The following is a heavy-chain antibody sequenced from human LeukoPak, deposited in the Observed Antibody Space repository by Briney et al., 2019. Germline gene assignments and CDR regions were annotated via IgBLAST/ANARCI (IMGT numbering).Heavy chain of an antibody. Sequence: GGSLRLSCAASGFTFSSYGMHWVRQAPGKGLEWVAFIRYDGSNKYCADSVKGRFTISRDNSKNTLYLQMNSLRAEDTAVYYCAKDSPVVAAPDYWGQGTLVTVSS. CDR1: GFTFSSYG. V-gene: IGHV3-30*02. CDR3: AKDSPVVAAPDY. J-gene: IGHJ4*02. CDR2: IRYDGSNK. D-gene: IGHD2-15*01.